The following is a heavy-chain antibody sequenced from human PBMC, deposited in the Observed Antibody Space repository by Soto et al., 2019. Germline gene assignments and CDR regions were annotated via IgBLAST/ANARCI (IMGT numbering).Heavy chain of an antibody. CDR3: ARDSESSYSSSYYFDY. Sequence: ASVKVSCKASGYTFTGYYMHWVRQAPGQGLEWMGWINPNSGGTNYAQKFQGWVTMTRDTSISTAYMELSRLRSDDTAVYYCARDSESSYSSSYYFDYWGQGTLVTVSS. CDR2: INPNSGGT. V-gene: IGHV1-2*04. D-gene: IGHD6-6*01. J-gene: IGHJ4*02. CDR1: GYTFTGYY.